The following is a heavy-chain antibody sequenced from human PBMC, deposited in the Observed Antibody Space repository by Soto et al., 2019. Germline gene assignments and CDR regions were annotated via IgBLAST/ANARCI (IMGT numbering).Heavy chain of an antibody. CDR1: GGTFSSYA. Sequence: QVQLVQSGAEVKKPGSSVKVSCKASGGTFSSYAISWVRQAPGQGLEWMGGIIPIFGPANYAQKFHGRVTITADESSSTADMELSSLRSEDIAGYDCARRGVTIFEVVIRNRFDPWGQGALVIVSS. D-gene: IGHD3-3*01. CDR3: ARRGVTIFEVVIRNRFDP. V-gene: IGHV1-69*01. CDR2: IIPIFGPA. J-gene: IGHJ5*02.